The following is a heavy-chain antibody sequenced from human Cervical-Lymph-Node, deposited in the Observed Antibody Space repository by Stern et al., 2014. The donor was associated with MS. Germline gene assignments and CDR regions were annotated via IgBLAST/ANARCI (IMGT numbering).Heavy chain of an antibody. CDR3: ASLNGSGSYPDY. CDR1: GGSTSNTNYY. Sequence: QLQLQESGPGLVKPSETLSLTCTVSGGSTSNTNYYWGWIRQPPGKGLEWIASISHSGSSYSIPSLKSRLTISIDKSKNQFSLKLIAVTAADTAVYYCASLNGSGSYPDYWGQGTLVIVSS. V-gene: IGHV4-39*01. CDR2: ISHSGSS. J-gene: IGHJ4*02. D-gene: IGHD3-10*01.